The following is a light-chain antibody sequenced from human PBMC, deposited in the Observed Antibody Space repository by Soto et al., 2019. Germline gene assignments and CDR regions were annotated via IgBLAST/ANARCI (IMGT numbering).Light chain of an antibody. CDR2: EVS. CDR3: SSYTTSNTLV. CDR1: SSDVGGYNY. Sequence: QSVLTQSASVSGSPGQPITISCTGTSSDVGGYNYVSWYQQHPGKAPKLMIYEVSNRPSGVSNRFSGSKSGNTASLTISGLQAEDEADYYCSSYTTSNTLVFGTGTKVTVL. J-gene: IGLJ1*01. V-gene: IGLV2-14*01.